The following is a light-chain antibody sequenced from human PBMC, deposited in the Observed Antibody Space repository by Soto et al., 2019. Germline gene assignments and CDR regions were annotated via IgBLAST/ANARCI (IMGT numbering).Light chain of an antibody. CDR2: GNT. Sequence: QSVLTQPPSVSGAPGQRVTISCTGSSSNIGAGYEVNWYQHLPGAAPKLLIYGNTNRPSGVPDRFSGSKSGTSASLAITGLQAEDEADYYCQSYDSSLSALYVFGTGTKVNVL. V-gene: IGLV1-40*01. J-gene: IGLJ1*01. CDR1: SSNIGAGYE. CDR3: QSYDSSLSALYV.